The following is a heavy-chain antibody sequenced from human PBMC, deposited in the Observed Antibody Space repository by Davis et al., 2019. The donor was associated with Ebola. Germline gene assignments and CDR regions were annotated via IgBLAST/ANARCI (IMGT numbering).Heavy chain of an antibody. V-gene: IGHV1-69*06. J-gene: IGHJ5*02. D-gene: IGHD3-10*01. CDR2: IIPIFGTA. Sequence: SVKVSCKASGGTFSSYAISWVRQAPGQGLEWMGGIIPIFGTANYAQKFQGRVTITADKSTSTAYMELSSLRSEDTAVYYCAREPNTMVKGVIITGLNWFDPWGQGTLVTVSS. CDR3: AREPNTMVKGVIITGLNWFDP. CDR1: GGTFSSYA.